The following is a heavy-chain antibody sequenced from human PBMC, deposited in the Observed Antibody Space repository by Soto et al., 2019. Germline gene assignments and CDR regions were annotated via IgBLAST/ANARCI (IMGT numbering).Heavy chain of an antibody. CDR2: ISYDGSNK. D-gene: IGHD2-15*01. CDR1: GFTFRIYA. J-gene: IGHJ6*02. CDR3: ALGDREDIAVVVGARPGEYGVDV. Sequence: QVHLVESGGGVVQPGRSLRLSCAASGFTFRIYAMHWVRQAPGKGLECVAVISYDGSNKFYRDSVKGRFTISRDNSKNTLYMQINSLRYEDTAVYYCALGDREDIAVVVGARPGEYGVDVWGQGTTVTVSS. V-gene: IGHV3-30-3*01.